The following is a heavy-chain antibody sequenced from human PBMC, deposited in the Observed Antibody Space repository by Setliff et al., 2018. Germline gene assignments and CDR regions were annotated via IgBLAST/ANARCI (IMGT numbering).Heavy chain of an antibody. V-gene: IGHV1-3*04. CDR3: ARGSRGFDY. CDR2: IYTDNGNT. CDR1: GYTFSANA. J-gene: IGHJ4*02. Sequence: ASVKVSCKASGYTFSANAIHWVRQAPGQRLEWMGFIYTDNGNTKYSKNFQDRVAITRDTSASTAYMELSSLTAEDTAVYFCARGSRGFDYWGQGALVTVSS.